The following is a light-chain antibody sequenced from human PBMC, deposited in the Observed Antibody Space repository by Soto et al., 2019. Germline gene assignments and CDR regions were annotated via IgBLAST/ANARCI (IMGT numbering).Light chain of an antibody. J-gene: IGKJ1*01. V-gene: IGKV1-5*01. CDR1: QSISSW. Sequence: DIQMTQSPSTLSASVGARVTITCRASQSISSWLAWYQQKPGEAPKLLIYDASTLESGVPSRFSGSGSGTEFTLTISSLQPDDFATYYCQQYNGYSRTFGQGTKVEIK. CDR3: QQYNGYSRT. CDR2: DAS.